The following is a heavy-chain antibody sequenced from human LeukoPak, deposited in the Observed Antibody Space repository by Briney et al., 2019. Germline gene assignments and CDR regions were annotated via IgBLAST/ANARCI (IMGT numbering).Heavy chain of an antibody. J-gene: IGHJ4*02. CDR1: GFTFSSYA. Sequence: GGSLRLSCAASGFTFSSYAMSWVRQAPGKGLEWVSAISGSGGSTYYADSVKGRFTISRDNSKNTLYLQMNGLRAEDTAVYYCAKEGSVCTNGICRYFDYWGQGTLVTVSS. V-gene: IGHV3-23*01. D-gene: IGHD2-8*01. CDR2: ISGSGGST. CDR3: AKEGSVCTNGICRYFDY.